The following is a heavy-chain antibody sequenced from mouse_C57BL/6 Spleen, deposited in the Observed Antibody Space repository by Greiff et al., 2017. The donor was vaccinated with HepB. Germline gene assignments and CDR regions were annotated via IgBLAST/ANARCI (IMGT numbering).Heavy chain of an antibody. CDR3: ARSKGRGPDY. J-gene: IGHJ2*01. CDR1: GYTFTDSY. CDR2: IYPGSGNT. V-gene: IGHV1-76*01. Sequence: VMLVESGAELVRPGASVQLSCKASGYTFTDSYINWVKQRPGQGLEWIARIYPGSGNTYYNEKFKGKATLTAEKSSSTAYMQLSSLTSEDSAVYFCARSKGRGPDYWGQGTTLTVSS.